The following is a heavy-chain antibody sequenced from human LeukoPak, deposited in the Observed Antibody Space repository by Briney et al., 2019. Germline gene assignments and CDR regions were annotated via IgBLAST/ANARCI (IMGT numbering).Heavy chain of an antibody. CDR2: IYYSGST. Sequence: PSETLSLTCAVYGGSFSGYYWSWIRQPPGKGLEWIGSIYYSGSTYYNPSLRSRVTISVDTSKNQFSLKLSSVTAADTAMYYCARQRNGYDRDFDYWGQGTLVTVSS. D-gene: IGHD5-12*01. J-gene: IGHJ4*02. CDR3: ARQRNGYDRDFDY. V-gene: IGHV4-34*01. CDR1: GGSFSGYY.